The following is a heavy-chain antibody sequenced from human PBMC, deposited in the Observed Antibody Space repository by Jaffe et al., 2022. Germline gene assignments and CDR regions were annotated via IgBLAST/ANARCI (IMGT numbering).Heavy chain of an antibody. Sequence: EVQLVESGGGLVQPGGSLRLSCAASGFTFSSYWMSWVRQAPGKGLEWVANIKQDGSEKYYVDSVKGRFTISRDNAKNSLYLQMNSLRAEDTAVYYCARDSLPDGDQRSAFDIWGQGTMVTVSS. V-gene: IGHV3-7*01. D-gene: IGHD4-17*01. CDR3: ARDSLPDGDQRSAFDI. J-gene: IGHJ3*02. CDR2: IKQDGSEK. CDR1: GFTFSSYW.